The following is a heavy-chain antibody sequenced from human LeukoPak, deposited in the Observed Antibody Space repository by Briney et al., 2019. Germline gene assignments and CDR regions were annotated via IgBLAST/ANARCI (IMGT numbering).Heavy chain of an antibody. CDR2: ISAYNGNT. J-gene: IGHJ3*02. CDR3: ARSPEWELLGAFDI. D-gene: IGHD1-26*01. V-gene: IGHV1-18*01. CDR1: GYTFTSYG. Sequence: ASVKVSCKASGYTFTSYGISWVRQAPGQGLEWMGWISAYNGNTNYAQKLQGRVTMTTDTSTSTAYMELRSLRSDDTAVYYCARSPEWELLGAFDIWGQGTMVTVSS.